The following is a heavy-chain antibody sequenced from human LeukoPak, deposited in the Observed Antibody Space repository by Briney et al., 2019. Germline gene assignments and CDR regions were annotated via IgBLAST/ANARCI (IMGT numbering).Heavy chain of an antibody. V-gene: IGHV3-21*01. Sequence: GGSLRLSCAASGFTFSGYSMNWVRQAPGKGLEWVSSISSGSSYMYYPDSVKGRFTISRDNPKNSPYLQMNSLRAEDTAVYYCARGTGRFDYWGQGTLVTVSS. D-gene: IGHD1-1*01. J-gene: IGHJ4*02. CDR1: GFTFSGYS. CDR3: ARGTGRFDY. CDR2: ISSGSSYM.